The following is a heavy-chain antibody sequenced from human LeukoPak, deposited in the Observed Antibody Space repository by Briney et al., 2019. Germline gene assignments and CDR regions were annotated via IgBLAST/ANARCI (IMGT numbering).Heavy chain of an antibody. Sequence: QSGGSLRLSCAASGFAFSSYAMSWVRQAPGKGLEWVSAISGSGGSTYYADSVKGRFTISRDNSKNTLYLQMNSLRAEDTAVYYCAKDSSGWFSNWFDPWGQGTLVTVSS. CDR2: ISGSGGST. V-gene: IGHV3-23*01. CDR1: GFAFSSYA. J-gene: IGHJ5*02. D-gene: IGHD6-19*01. CDR3: AKDSSGWFSNWFDP.